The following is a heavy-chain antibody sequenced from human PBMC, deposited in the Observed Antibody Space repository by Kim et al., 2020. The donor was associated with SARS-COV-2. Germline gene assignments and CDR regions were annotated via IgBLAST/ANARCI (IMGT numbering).Heavy chain of an antibody. V-gene: IGHV3-30*18. CDR2: ISYDGSNK. CDR3: AKVGPNTYYDFWSSYGAATFDY. Sequence: GGSLRLSCAASGFTFSSYGMHWVRQAPGKGLEWVAVISYDGSNKYYADSVKGRFTISRDNSKNTLYLQMNSLRAEDTAVYYCAKVGPNTYYDFWSSYGAATFDYWGQGTLVTVSS. CDR1: GFTFSSYG. D-gene: IGHD3-3*01. J-gene: IGHJ4*02.